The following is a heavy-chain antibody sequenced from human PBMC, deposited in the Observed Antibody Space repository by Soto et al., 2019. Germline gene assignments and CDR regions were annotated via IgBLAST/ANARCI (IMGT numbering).Heavy chain of an antibody. D-gene: IGHD3-10*02. Sequence: GESLKISCKGSGYSFTSYWIGWVRQMPGKGLEWMGRIDPSDSYTNYSPSFQGHVTISADKSISTAYLQWSSLKASDTAMYYCARHVDYYYYYGMDVWGQGTTVTVSS. CDR2: IDPSDSYT. J-gene: IGHJ6*02. V-gene: IGHV5-10-1*01. CDR1: GYSFTSYW. CDR3: ARHVDYYYYYGMDV.